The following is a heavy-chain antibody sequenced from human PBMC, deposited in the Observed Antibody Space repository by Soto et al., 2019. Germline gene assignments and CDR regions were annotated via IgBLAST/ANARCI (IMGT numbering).Heavy chain of an antibody. J-gene: IGHJ4*02. Sequence: SETLSLTCTVSGGSISSGDYYWSWIRQPPGKGLEWIGYIYYSGSTYYNPSLKSRVTISVDTSKNQFSLKLSSVTAADTAVYYCARDSSDDSSGYYPSPLIYWGQGTLVTVSS. CDR3: ARDSSDDSSGYYPSPLIY. CDR1: GGSISSGDYY. CDR2: IYYSGST. D-gene: IGHD3-22*01. V-gene: IGHV4-30-4*01.